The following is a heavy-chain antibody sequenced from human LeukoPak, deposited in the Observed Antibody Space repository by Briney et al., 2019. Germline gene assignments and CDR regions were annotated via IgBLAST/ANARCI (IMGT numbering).Heavy chain of an antibody. CDR2: IYSGGST. Sequence: WGSLRLSCAASGFTVSRNYMNRVRQAPGKGLEWVSVIYSGGSTYYADSVKGRFTISRDNSKNTLYLQMNSLRAEDTAVYYCARAVPSSSWHQFDYWGQGTLVTVSS. CDR1: GFTVSRNY. D-gene: IGHD6-13*01. CDR3: ARAVPSSSWHQFDY. V-gene: IGHV3-66*01. J-gene: IGHJ4*02.